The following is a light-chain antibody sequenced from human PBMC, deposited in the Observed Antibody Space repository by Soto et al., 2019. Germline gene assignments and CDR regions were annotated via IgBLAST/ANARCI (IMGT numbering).Light chain of an antibody. CDR3: QHFNSYPLT. Sequence: AIQLTRSPSSLSASVGDRVTITCRASQAISSTLAWYHQKPGKAPKLLIYDASSLQSGVPSRFSGSGSGTDFTLTVSSLQPEDFGTYYCQHFNSYPLTFGGGTKVEI. J-gene: IGKJ4*01. CDR1: QAISST. CDR2: DAS. V-gene: IGKV1-13*02.